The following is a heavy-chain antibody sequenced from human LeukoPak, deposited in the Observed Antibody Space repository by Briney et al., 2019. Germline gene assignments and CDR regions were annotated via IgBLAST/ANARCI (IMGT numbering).Heavy chain of an antibody. Sequence: GGSLRLSCAASGFTFSSYWMSWVRQAPGKGLEWVANIKQDGSEKYYVDSVKGRFTISRDNAKNSLYLQMNGLRAEDTAVYYCARDPYYYDSSGYYYVPAFDIWGQGTMVTVSS. CDR2: IKQDGSEK. CDR3: ARDPYYYDSSGYYYVPAFDI. D-gene: IGHD3-22*01. J-gene: IGHJ3*02. V-gene: IGHV3-7*01. CDR1: GFTFSSYW.